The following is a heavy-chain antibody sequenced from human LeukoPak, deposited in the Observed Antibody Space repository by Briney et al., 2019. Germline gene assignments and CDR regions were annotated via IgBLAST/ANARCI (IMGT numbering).Heavy chain of an antibody. Sequence: GGSLRLSCAASGFTFTTYAMSWVRQAPGKGLEWVSSISGSGGSTYYADSVKGRFTISRDNSKNTLYLQMNSLRAEDTAVYYCAKGLQWELPCDYWGQGTLVTVSS. CDR2: ISGSGGST. CDR1: GFTFTTYA. D-gene: IGHD1-26*01. V-gene: IGHV3-23*01. J-gene: IGHJ4*02. CDR3: AKGLQWELPCDY.